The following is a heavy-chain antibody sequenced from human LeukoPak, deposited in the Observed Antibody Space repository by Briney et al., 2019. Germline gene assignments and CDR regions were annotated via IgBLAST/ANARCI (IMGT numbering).Heavy chain of an antibody. CDR1: GFTFSDYG. V-gene: IGHV3-30*02. CDR2: ISYDGSNK. Sequence: GGSLRLSCATSGFTFSDYGVHWVRQAPGKGLEWVAFISYDGSNKYYADSVKGRFTISRDNSKNTLYLQMNSPRAEDTAVYFCPKVGVVAIPGSYWGHGTLVTISS. D-gene: IGHD3-22*01. J-gene: IGHJ4*01. CDR3: PKVGVVAIPGSY.